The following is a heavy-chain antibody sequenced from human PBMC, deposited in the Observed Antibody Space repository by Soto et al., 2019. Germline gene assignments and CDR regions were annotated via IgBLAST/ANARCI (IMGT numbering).Heavy chain of an antibody. CDR3: ARDLGWAFDC. D-gene: IGHD6-19*01. J-gene: IGHJ4*02. CDR2: IGGGGRLI. V-gene: IGHV3-48*02. Sequence: EVHLVESGGGLVQRGGSLRLSCAASGFTFSSFSMNWVHQAPGRGLEWISYIGGGGRLISYADSVKGRFAISRDNAQNSLYLQMDSLRDEDTAVYYCARDLGWAFDCWGQGTLVTVSS. CDR1: GFTFSSFS.